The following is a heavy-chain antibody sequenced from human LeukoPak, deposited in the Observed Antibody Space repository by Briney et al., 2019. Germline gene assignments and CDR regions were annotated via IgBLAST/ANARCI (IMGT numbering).Heavy chain of an antibody. CDR1: GFTFSNYP. CDR2: IDTSGGST. D-gene: IGHD3-22*01. CDR3: ARSANYDSIGYLFDY. V-gene: IGHV3-23*01. Sequence: GGSLRLSCAASGFTFSNYPMAWVRQAPGKGLEWVSRIDTSGGSTFYADSVKGRFTISRDTSRNILYLQMNSLRAEDTAVYHCARSANYDSIGYLFDYWGQGTLVTVSS. J-gene: IGHJ4*02.